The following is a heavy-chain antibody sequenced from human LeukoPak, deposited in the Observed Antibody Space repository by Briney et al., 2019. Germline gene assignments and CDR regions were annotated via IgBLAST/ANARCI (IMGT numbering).Heavy chain of an antibody. CDR2: IIPIFGTA. Sequence: GASAKVSCKASGGTFSSYAISWVRQAPGQGLEWMGGIIPIFGTANYAQKFQGRVTITTDESTSTAYMELSSLRSEDTAVYYCARQRWPGPFDIWGQGTMVTVSS. D-gene: IGHD5-24*01. V-gene: IGHV1-69*05. J-gene: IGHJ3*02. CDR3: ARQRWPGPFDI. CDR1: GGTFSSYA.